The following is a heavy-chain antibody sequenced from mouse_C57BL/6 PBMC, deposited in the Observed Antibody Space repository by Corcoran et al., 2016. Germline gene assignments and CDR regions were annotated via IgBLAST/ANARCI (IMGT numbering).Heavy chain of an antibody. V-gene: IGHV1-26*01. J-gene: IGHJ2*01. D-gene: IGHD1-1*01. Sequence: EVQLQQSGPELVKPGASVKISCKASGYTFTDYYMNWVKQSHGKSLEWIVDINPNNGGTSYNQKFKGKTTLTVDQSSSTAYMELRSLTSEDSAVYYCARRIYYGSSYFFDYGGEGTTPTVSS. CDR3: ARRIYYGSSYFFDY. CDR2: INPNNGGT. CDR1: GYTFTDYY.